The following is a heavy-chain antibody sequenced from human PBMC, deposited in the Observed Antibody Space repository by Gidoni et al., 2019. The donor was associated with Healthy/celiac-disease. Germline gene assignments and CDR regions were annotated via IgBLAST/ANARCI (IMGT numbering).Heavy chain of an antibody. CDR3: ARDSPIHYGDYVLD. CDR1: GFTFRSYG. CDR2: IWYDGSNK. V-gene: IGHV3-33*01. J-gene: IGHJ4*02. Sequence: QVQLVESGGGVVQPGRSLRLSCSASGFTFRSYGMHWVRQAPGKGLEWVAVIWYDGSNKYYADSVKGRFTISRDNSKNTLYLQMNSLRAEDTAVYYCARDSPIHYGDYVLDWGQGTLVTVSS. D-gene: IGHD4-17*01.